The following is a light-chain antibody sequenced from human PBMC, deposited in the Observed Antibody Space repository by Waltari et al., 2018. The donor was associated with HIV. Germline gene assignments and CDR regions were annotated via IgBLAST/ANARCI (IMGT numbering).Light chain of an antibody. CDR2: SSD. J-gene: IGLJ1*01. CDR1: SSNIGSNT. V-gene: IGLV1-44*01. CDR3: AAWDDSPNGYV. Sequence: QSVLTQPPSASATPGQTVTISCSGSSSNIGSNTVNWYQQLPGTAPKLLIYSSDQRPSGVPDRFSGSKSGTSASLAISGLQSDDEADYYCAAWDDSPNGYVFGTGTKVTVL.